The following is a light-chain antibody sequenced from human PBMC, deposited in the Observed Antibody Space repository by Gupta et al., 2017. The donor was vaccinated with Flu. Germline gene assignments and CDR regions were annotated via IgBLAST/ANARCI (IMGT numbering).Light chain of an antibody. CDR1: GHSTYY. CDR2: VSSDGSH. Sequence: GHSTYYIAGHQQQPGKGPRYLMIVSSDGSHTKGDGIPERFSGSSSGPVRYLTISSLRSEDEAVYYCQTWGAGTHYVFGAGTKVTVL. V-gene: IGLV4-69*01. CDR3: QTWGAGTHYV. J-gene: IGLJ1*01.